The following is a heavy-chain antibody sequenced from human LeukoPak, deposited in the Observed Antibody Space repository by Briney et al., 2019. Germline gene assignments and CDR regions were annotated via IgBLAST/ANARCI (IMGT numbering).Heavy chain of an antibody. Sequence: ASVKVSCKASGYTFTSYDINWVRQATGQGLEWMGWMNPNSGNTGYAQKFQGRVTMTRNTSISTAYMELSSLRSEDTAVYYCARSSCRERKWIQLWSPNFDYWGQGTLVTVSS. CDR1: GYTFTSYD. J-gene: IGHJ4*02. D-gene: IGHD5-18*01. CDR2: MNPNSGNT. CDR3: ARSSCRERKWIQLWSPNFDY. V-gene: IGHV1-8*01.